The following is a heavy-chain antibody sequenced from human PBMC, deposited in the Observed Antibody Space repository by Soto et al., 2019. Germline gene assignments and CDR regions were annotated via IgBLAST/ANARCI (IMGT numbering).Heavy chain of an antibody. V-gene: IGHV4-31*03. Sequence: SSTLALTITVSGGSINSGGYYWSWIRQHPGKGLEWIGYIYYSGSTYYNPSLKSRVTISVDTSKNQFSLKLSSVTAADTAVYYCARDPGNWFDPWGQGTLVTV. CDR3: ARDPGNWFDP. J-gene: IGHJ5*02. CDR2: IYYSGST. CDR1: GGSINSGGYY.